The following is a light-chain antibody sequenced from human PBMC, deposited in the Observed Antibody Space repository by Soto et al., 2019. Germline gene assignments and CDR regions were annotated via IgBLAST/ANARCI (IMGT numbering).Light chain of an antibody. CDR3: QQYGSSGT. CDR2: AAS. V-gene: IGKV1-39*01. Sequence: IQMTQSPSSLSASVGDGVTITCRASQNMIRHLNWYQHKPGRAPRLLIYAASTLQSGVPSRFTGSGSGTEFTLTITGLRPEDFAVYYCQQYGSSGTFGQGTKVDIK. CDR1: QNMIRH. J-gene: IGKJ1*01.